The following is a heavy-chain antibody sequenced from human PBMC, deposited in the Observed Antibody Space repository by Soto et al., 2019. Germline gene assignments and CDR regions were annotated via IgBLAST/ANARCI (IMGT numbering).Heavy chain of an antibody. CDR3: ATVRVSYYYGSGRHAFDI. V-gene: IGHV1-24*01. Sequence: ASVKVSCKVSGYTLTELSMHWVRQAPGKGLEWMGGFDPEDGETIYAQKFQGRVTMTEDTSTDTAYMELSSLRSEDTAVYYFATVRVSYYYGSGRHAFDIWGQGTMVTVSS. J-gene: IGHJ3*02. D-gene: IGHD3-10*01. CDR2: FDPEDGET. CDR1: GYTLTELS.